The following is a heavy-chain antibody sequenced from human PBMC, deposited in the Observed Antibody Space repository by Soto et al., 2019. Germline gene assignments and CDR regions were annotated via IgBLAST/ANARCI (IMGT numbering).Heavy chain of an antibody. CDR1: GFTFSSYS. J-gene: IGHJ4*02. CDR2: INGGSSAI. Sequence: GGSLRLSCAASGFTFSSYSMNWVRQAPGKGLEWVSYINGGSSAIHYADSVKGRFTISRDNAKNSLYLQMNSPRDEDTAVYYCARDIRYDGSAYSPAIDYWGQGDLVTVSS. V-gene: IGHV3-48*02. D-gene: IGHD3-22*01. CDR3: ARDIRYDGSAYSPAIDY.